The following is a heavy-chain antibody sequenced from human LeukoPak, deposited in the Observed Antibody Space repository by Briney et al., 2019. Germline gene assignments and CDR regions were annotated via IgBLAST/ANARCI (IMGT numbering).Heavy chain of an antibody. D-gene: IGHD5-24*01. Sequence: PSDTLSLTCAVYGESLNYYYWSWIRQSPEKGLEWIGEVFDGKTTNYNPSLKSRVTISAVTSSNQFSLNLKSVTVADTAVYYCASGAWATRLHSWAQGTLVIVSS. J-gene: IGHJ4*02. CDR1: GESLNYYY. CDR3: ASGAWATRLHS. CDR2: VFDGKTT. V-gene: IGHV4-34*12.